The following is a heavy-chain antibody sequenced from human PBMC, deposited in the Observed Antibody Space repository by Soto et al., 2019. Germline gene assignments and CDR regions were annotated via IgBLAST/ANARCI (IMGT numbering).Heavy chain of an antibody. CDR3: ARAGCDGGSCYTLVGLRYGMDV. CDR1: GFTFSSYA. CDR2: ISYDGNNK. V-gene: IGHV3-30-3*01. J-gene: IGHJ6*02. Sequence: QVQLVESGGGVVQPGRSLRLSCAASGFTFSSYAMYCVRQAPGKGLEWVAVISYDGNNKHYADSVKGRFTISRDNSKNTLYLQMNSLRAEDTAVYYCARAGCDGGSCYTLVGLRYGMDVWGQGTTVTVSS. D-gene: IGHD2-15*01.